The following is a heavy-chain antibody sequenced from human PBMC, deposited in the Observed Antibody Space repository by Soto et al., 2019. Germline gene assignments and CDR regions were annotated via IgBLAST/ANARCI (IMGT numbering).Heavy chain of an antibody. D-gene: IGHD3-22*01. V-gene: IGHV1-69*04. CDR2: ISPILGIA. J-gene: IGHJ4*02. CDR3: ARDTYYDSSPEY. Sequence: SVKVSSKASGGTFISCAIYSLRQAPGQRIEWMGRISPILGIANYAQKFQGRVTITADKSTSTAYMELSSLRSEDTAVSYCARDTYYDSSPEYWGQGTLVNVSS. CDR1: GGTFISCA.